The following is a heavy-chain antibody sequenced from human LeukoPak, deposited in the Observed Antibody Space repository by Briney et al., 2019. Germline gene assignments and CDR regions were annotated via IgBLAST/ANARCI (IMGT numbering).Heavy chain of an antibody. CDR3: AREKSRYKYGYNH. CDR2: ISAYNGNT. Sequence: ASVKVSCKASGYNFISYDINWVRQAPGQGLEWVGWISAYNGNTNYALKIKGRVTTTTDTSTDTVYMELRSLRPDDTAVYYCAREKSRYKYGYNHWGQGTLVTVSS. D-gene: IGHD5-18*01. J-gene: IGHJ5*02. V-gene: IGHV1-18*01. CDR1: GYNFISYD.